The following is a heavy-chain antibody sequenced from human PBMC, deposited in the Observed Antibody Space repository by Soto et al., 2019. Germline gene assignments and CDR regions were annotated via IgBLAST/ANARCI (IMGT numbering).Heavy chain of an antibody. V-gene: IGHV4-31*03. CDR1: GGSISSGGYY. CDR3: ARDWGATMTLDY. Sequence: KTSETLSLTCTVSGGSISSGGYYWSWIRQHPGKGLEWIGYIYYSGSTYYNPSLKSRVTISVDTSKNQFSLKLSSVTAADTAVYYCARDWGATMTLDYWGQGTLVTVSS. J-gene: IGHJ4*02. CDR2: IYYSGST. D-gene: IGHD5-12*01.